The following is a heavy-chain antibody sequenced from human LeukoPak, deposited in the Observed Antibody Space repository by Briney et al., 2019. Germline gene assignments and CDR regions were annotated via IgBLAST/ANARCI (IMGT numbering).Heavy chain of an antibody. CDR2: INPNSGGT. V-gene: IGHV1-2*02. CDR1: GYTFTGYY. CDR3: ARDPYCSSTSCYDSYNWFDP. D-gene: IGHD2-2*01. J-gene: IGHJ5*02. Sequence: ASVKVSCKASGYTFTGYYMHWVRQAPGQGLGWMGWINPNSGGTNYAQKFRDRVTMTRDTSISTAYMDLSRLTSDDTAVYYCARDPYCSSTSCYDSYNWFDPWGQGTLVTVSS.